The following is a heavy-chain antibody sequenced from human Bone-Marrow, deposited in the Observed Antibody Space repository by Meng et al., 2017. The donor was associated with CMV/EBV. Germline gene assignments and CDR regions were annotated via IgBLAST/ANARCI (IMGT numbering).Heavy chain of an antibody. CDR2: IYYSGST. Sequence: SETLSLTCTVSGGSISSSSYYWGWISQPPGKGLEWIGSIYYSGSTYYNPSLKSRVTISVDTSKNQFSLKLSSVTAADTAVYYCAREIGTYYDFWSGYYLDYWGQGTLVTVSS. D-gene: IGHD3-3*01. CDR3: AREIGTYYDFWSGYYLDY. V-gene: IGHV4-39*07. J-gene: IGHJ4*02. CDR1: GGSISSSSYY.